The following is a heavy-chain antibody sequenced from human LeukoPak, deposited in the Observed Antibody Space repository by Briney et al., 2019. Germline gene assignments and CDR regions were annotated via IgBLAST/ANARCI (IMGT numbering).Heavy chain of an antibody. V-gene: IGHV3-23*01. J-gene: IGHJ4*03. CDR2: ITSSGGST. CDR1: GFTFNTYG. Sequence: GGTLRLSCAASGFTFNTYGMTWVRQAPGKGLEWVSAITSSGGSTYYGDSVKGRFTISRDNSRNTLYLQMNSLRAEDTAVYYCARRAGDYSHPYDYWGQGTVVTVSS. D-gene: IGHD3-22*01. CDR3: ARRAGDYSHPYDY.